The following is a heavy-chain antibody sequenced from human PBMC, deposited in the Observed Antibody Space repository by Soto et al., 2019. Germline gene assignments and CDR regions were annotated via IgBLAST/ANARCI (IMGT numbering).Heavy chain of an antibody. Sequence: SETLSLTCAVYGGSFSGYYWSWIRQPPGKGLEWIGEINHSGSTNYNPSLKSRVTISVDTSKNQFSLKLSSVTAADTAVYYCARSTIAPHLFMYPLDSWGQGTLVTVSS. CDR1: GGSFSGYY. CDR2: INHSGST. V-gene: IGHV4-34*01. CDR3: ARSTIAPHLFMYPLDS. D-gene: IGHD6-6*01. J-gene: IGHJ5*01.